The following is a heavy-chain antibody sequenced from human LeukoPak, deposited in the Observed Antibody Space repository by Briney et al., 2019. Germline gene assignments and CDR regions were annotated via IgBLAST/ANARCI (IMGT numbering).Heavy chain of an antibody. V-gene: IGHV3-30*18. CDR2: ISYDGSNK. J-gene: IGHJ6*03. CDR3: AKVHYDSSGYYEYYYYMDV. CDR1: GFTFSSYA. D-gene: IGHD3-22*01. Sequence: GGSLRLSCAASGFTFSSYAMHWVRQAPGKGLEWMTVISYDGSNKYYADSVKGRFTISRDNSKNTVYLQMNSLRAEDTAVYYCAKVHYDSSGYYEYYYYMDVWGKGTTVTVSS.